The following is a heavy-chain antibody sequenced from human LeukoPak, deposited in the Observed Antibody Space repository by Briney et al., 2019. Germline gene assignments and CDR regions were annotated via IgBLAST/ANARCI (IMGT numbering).Heavy chain of an antibody. CDR1: GYTFTSYG. J-gene: IGHJ5*02. CDR3: ARDSLRTAIAMAGGNWFDP. Sequence: GASVKVSCKASGYTFTSYGISWVRQAPGQGLEWMGWISAYNGNTNYAQKLQGRVTMTTDTSTSTAYMELRSLRSDDTAVYYCARDSLRTAIAMAGGNWFDPWGRGTLVTVSS. CDR2: ISAYNGNT. V-gene: IGHV1-18*01. D-gene: IGHD6-19*01.